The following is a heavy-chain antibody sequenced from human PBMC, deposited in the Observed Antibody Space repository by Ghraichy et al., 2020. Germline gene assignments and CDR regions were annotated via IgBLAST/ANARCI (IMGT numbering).Heavy chain of an antibody. CDR1: GFTFSNYG. V-gene: IGHV3-33*01. Sequence: GGSLRLSCAASGFTFSNYGMHWIRQAPGKGLEWVAVIWYDGSNKYYADSVKGRLTISRDNSKNTLYLQMSSLRAKDTAVYYCARDAPRGYGAFDIWGQGTMVIVSS. J-gene: IGHJ3*02. CDR3: ARDAPRGYGAFDI. CDR2: IWYDGSNK. D-gene: IGHD3-22*01.